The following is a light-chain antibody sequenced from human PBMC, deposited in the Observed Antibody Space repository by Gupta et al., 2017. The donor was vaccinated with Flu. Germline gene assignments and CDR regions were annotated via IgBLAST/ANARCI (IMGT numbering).Light chain of an antibody. CDR2: GSS. V-gene: IGKV1-33*01. CDR3: QQYGSLPIT. CDR1: PDIGNY. Sequence: PSSLAASVGERVPITCQASPDIGNYLNWYQPKPGEAPKFLIHGSSNLETGVPSRFSGSGSGTDLTFTINSLQPEDIATYYGQQYGSLPITFGQGTRLEMK. J-gene: IGKJ5*01.